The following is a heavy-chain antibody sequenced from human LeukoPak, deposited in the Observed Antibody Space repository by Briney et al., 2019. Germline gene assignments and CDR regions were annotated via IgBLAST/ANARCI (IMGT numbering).Heavy chain of an antibody. CDR2: INPNSGGT. J-gene: IGHJ6*02. CDR1: GYTFTGYY. CDR3: ARVPGYCSSTSCYDGYCYYYGMDV. Sequence: ASVKVSCKASGYTFTGYYMHWVRQAPGQGLESMGWINPNSGGTNYAQKFQGRVTMTRDTSISTAYMELSRLRSDDTAVYYCARVPGYCSSTSCYDGYCYYYGMDVWGQGTTVTVSS. D-gene: IGHD2-2*01. V-gene: IGHV1-2*02.